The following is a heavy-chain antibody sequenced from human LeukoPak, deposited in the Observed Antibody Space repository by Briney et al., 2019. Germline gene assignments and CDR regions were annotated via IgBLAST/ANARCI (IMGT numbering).Heavy chain of an antibody. D-gene: IGHD3-9*01. CDR2: INPNSGGT. Sequence: ASVKVSCKASGYTFTGSYMQWVRQAPGQGLEWMGWINPNSGGTNYAQKFQGRVTMTRDTSISTAYMELSRLRSDDTAVYFFSIKQKTAYDILTGYYYFDYWGQGTLVTVSS. V-gene: IGHV1-2*02. J-gene: IGHJ4*02. CDR3: SIKQKTAYDILTGYYYFDY. CDR1: GYTFTGSY.